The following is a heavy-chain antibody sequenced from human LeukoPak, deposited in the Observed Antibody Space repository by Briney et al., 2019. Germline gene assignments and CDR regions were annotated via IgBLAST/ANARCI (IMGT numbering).Heavy chain of an antibody. V-gene: IGHV1-8*02. CDR1: GYTFTSYG. Sequence: ASVKVSCKASGYTFTSYGISWVRQAPGQGLEWMGWMNPNSGNTGYAQKFQGRVAMTRNTSISTACMELSSLRSEDTAVYYCARGGYSSSSDNIWYFDYWGQGTLVTVSS. J-gene: IGHJ4*02. CDR3: ARGGYSSSSDNIWYFDY. D-gene: IGHD6-6*01. CDR2: MNPNSGNT.